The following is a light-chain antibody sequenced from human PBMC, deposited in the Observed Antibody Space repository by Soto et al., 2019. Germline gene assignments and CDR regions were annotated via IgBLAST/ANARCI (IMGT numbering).Light chain of an antibody. J-gene: IGLJ1*01. Sequence: QSVLTQPPSVSGSPGQSITISCTGTSSDVGSYNVVSWYQQHPGKAPKLLIYEVSKRPSGVSDRFSGSKSGNTASLTISGLQAEDEADYHCCSYAGSSSAYVFGTGTKVTVL. CDR3: CSYAGSSSAYV. V-gene: IGLV2-23*02. CDR2: EVS. CDR1: SSDVGSYNV.